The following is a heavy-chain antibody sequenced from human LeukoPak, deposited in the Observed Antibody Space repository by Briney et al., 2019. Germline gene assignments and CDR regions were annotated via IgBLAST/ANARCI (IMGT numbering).Heavy chain of an antibody. CDR3: AKGLAVAGTSPAVFDQ. V-gene: IGHV3-48*03. D-gene: IGHD6-19*01. Sequence: GGSLRLSCAASGFTFSSYEMNWVRQAPGKGLEWVSYISSSGSTIYYADSVKGRFTISRDNSKNTLYLEMNSLRVEDTAVYYCAKGLAVAGTSPAVFDQWGQGTLVTVSS. CDR2: ISSSGSTI. J-gene: IGHJ4*02. CDR1: GFTFSSYE.